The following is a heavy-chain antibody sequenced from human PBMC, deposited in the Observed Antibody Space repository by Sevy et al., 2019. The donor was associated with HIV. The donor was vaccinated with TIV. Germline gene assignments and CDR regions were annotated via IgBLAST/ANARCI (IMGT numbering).Heavy chain of an antibody. CDR2: ISGSGGGT. CDR3: ATSVLRFLEWLFPFDY. CDR1: GFTLSSYA. J-gene: IGHJ4*02. Sequence: GGSLRLSCAASGFTLSSYAMSWVRQAPGKGLEWVSAISGSGGGTYYADSVKGRFTISRDNSKNTLYLQMNSLRAEDTAVYYCATSVLRFLEWLFPFDYWGQGTLVTVSS. V-gene: IGHV3-23*01. D-gene: IGHD3-3*01.